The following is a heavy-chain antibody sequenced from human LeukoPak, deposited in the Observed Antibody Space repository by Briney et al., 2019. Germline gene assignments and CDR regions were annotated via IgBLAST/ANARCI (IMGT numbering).Heavy chain of an antibody. J-gene: IGHJ4*02. D-gene: IGHD3-22*01. CDR2: ISANNGHT. CDR3: ARDMRHYRYYESDEYYFDFEY. CDR1: GYIFTSYG. Sequence: ASVKVSCKASGYIFTSYGLSWVRQAPGQGLEWMGWISANNGHTHYAQKFQGRLTITRDMSTRTVDMELRSLRSDGTAVYYCARDMRHYRYYESDEYYFDFEYWGQGTLVTVSS. V-gene: IGHV1-18*01.